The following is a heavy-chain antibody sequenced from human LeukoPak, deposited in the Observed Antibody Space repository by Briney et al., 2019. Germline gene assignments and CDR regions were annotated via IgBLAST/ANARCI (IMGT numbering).Heavy chain of an antibody. CDR1: GFTFSSYW. D-gene: IGHD5-18*01. CDR3: GRGYTSRLDY. V-gene: IGHV3-74*01. Sequence: GGSLRLSCAASGFTFSSYWMHWVRQVPGKGLVWVSRINSDGSTTNYADSVKGRFTISRDNAKNTLYLQMNSLRAEDTAVYHCGRGYTSRLDYWGQGTLVTVSS. J-gene: IGHJ4*02. CDR2: INSDGSTT.